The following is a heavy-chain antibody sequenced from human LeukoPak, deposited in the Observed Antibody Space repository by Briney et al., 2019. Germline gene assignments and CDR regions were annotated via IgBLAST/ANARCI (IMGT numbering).Heavy chain of an antibody. CDR1: GGSFSGYY. V-gene: IGHV4-34*01. CDR3: ARGGYSYGYNY. Sequence: SETLSLTCAVYGGSFSGYYWSWIRQPPGKGLEWIGEINHSGSTNYNTSLKSRVTISVDTSKNQFSLKLSSVTAADTAVYYCARGGYSYGYNYWGQGTLVTVSS. D-gene: IGHD5-18*01. CDR2: INHSGST. J-gene: IGHJ4*02.